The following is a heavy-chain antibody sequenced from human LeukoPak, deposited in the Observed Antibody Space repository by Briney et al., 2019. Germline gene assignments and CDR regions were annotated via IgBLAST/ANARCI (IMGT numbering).Heavy chain of an antibody. CDR3: ARDPYGSGRGVFDY. J-gene: IGHJ4*02. V-gene: IGHV3-30*02. D-gene: IGHD3-10*01. CDR2: IRYDSSDK. CDR1: GFTFSSYG. Sequence: GGSLRLSCAASGFTFSSYGMHWVRQAPGKGLEWVAFIRYDSSDKYNADSVKGRFTISRDNSKNTLYLQMNSLRAEDTAVYYCARDPYGSGRGVFDYWGQGTLVTVSS.